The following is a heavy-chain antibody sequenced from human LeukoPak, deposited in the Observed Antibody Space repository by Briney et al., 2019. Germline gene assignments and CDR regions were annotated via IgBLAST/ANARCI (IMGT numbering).Heavy chain of an antibody. V-gene: IGHV3-66*02. D-gene: IGHD1-26*01. J-gene: IGHJ5*02. CDR1: GFTVSVNS. CDR2: TESGRSV. Sequence: PGGSLRLSCAASGFTVSVNSLSWVRQAPGKGLEWVSVTESGRSVSYADSVKGRFTISRDNSKNTVFLQMNSLRPEDTSIYYCTRGRPREDTWFDPWGQGTLVTVSS. CDR3: TRGRPREDTWFDP.